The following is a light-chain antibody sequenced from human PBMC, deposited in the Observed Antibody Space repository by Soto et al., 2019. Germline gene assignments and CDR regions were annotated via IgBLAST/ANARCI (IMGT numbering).Light chain of an antibody. Sequence: QSALTQPASVSGSPGQSITISCTPTSSDLDPYNYVSWYQQFPGKAPKLILYGVSHRPSGVSNRFSGSKFGNTVSLTISGLQAEDEADYFCCSYRSTTAIVFGGGTKAHRP. CDR3: CSYRSTTAIV. CDR2: GVS. CDR1: SSDLDPYNY. J-gene: IGLJ2*01. V-gene: IGLV2-14*01.